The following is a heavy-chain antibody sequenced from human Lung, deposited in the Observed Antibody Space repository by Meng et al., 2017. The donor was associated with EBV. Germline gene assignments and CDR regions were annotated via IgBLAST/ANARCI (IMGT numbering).Heavy chain of an antibody. CDR1: GYIFNNYG. CDR3: ASRPGIAVAGFDY. V-gene: IGHV1-18*01. D-gene: IGHD6-19*01. J-gene: IGHJ4*02. Sequence: QVQLVQSGAEVKKPGASVKVACKASGYIFNNYGVSWVRQAPGQGPEWMGWISAYNGNTNYAQNFQGRFTMTTDTSTSTAYMELRSLRSDDTAVYYCASRPGIAVAGFDYWGQGTLVTVSS. CDR2: ISAYNGNT.